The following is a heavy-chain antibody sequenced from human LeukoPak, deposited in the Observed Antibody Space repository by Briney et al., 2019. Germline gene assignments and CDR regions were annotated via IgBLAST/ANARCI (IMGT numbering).Heavy chain of an antibody. CDR2: IGTTSGAT. CDR1: GFTFNAFG. Sequence: GGSLRLSCAASGFTFNAFGMNWVRQAPGKGLEWVSYIGTTSGATYYADSVKGRFTISRDNSKNTLYLQMNSLRAEDTAVYYCAREITPGRFDPWGQGTLVTVSS. J-gene: IGHJ5*02. V-gene: IGHV3-48*01. CDR3: AREITPGRFDP.